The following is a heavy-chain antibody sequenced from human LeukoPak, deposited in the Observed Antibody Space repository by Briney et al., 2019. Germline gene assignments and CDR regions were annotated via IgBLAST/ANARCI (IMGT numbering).Heavy chain of an antibody. D-gene: IGHD4-17*01. J-gene: IGHJ4*02. CDR3: ARAGYGDYAGGCDY. CDR1: GFTFSSYA. V-gene: IGHV3-23*01. CDR2: ISGSGGST. Sequence: GGSLRLSCAASGFTFSSYAMSWVRQAPGKGLEWVSAISGSGGSTYYADSVKGRFTISRDNSKNTLYLQMNSLRAEDTAVYYCARAGYGDYAGGCDYWGQGTLVTVSS.